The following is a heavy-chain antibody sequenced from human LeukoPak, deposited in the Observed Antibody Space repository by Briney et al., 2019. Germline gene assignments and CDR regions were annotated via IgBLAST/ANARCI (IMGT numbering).Heavy chain of an antibody. CDR2: INHSGST. V-gene: IGHV4-34*01. J-gene: IGHJ1*01. CDR3: ARGRGDSSGYYLFQH. Sequence: KSSETLSLTCAVYGGSFSGYYWSWIRQPPGKGLEWIGEINHSGSTNYNPSLKSRVTISVDTSKNQFSLKLSSVTAADTAVYYCARGRGDSSGYYLFQHWGQGTLVTVSS. CDR1: GGSFSGYY. D-gene: IGHD3-22*01.